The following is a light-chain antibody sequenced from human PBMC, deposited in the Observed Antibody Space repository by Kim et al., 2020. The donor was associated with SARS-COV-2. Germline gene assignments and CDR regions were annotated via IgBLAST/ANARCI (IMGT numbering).Light chain of an antibody. CDR1: SRDVGGYNY. CDR2: EVN. J-gene: IGLJ1*01. CDR3: SSYVRSNNYV. V-gene: IGLV2-8*01. Sequence: PSVTISCTGTSRDVGGYNYVSCYQQRPGKAPKLMIYEVNKRPSGVPDRFSGSRSGNTASLTVSGLQAEDEADYYCSSYVRSNNYVFGTGTKVTVL.